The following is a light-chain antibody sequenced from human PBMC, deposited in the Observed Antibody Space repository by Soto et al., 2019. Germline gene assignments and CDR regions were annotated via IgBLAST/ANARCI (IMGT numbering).Light chain of an antibody. V-gene: IGLV3-9*01. Sequence: SYELTQPLSVSVALGQTARITCGGNNIGSKNVHWYKQKPGQAPVLVIYRVSNRPSGIPERFSGSNSGNTATLTISRAQAGDEADYYCRVWDSSTVVFGGGTKLTVL. CDR1: NIGSKN. J-gene: IGLJ2*01. CDR2: RVS. CDR3: RVWDSSTVV.